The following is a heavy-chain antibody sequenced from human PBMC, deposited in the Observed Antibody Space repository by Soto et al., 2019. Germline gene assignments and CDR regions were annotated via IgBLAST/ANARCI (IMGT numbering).Heavy chain of an antibody. V-gene: IGHV4-31*03. D-gene: IGHD1-26*01. Sequence: QVQLQESGPGLVKPSQTLSLTCTVSGGSISSGGYYWSWIRQHPGKGLEWIGHTYYSGSTSYNPSLTSRVTISVDTSKNQFYLRLSSVTAADTAVYYCARDGGSGSYLQWGQGNLVTVSS. CDR3: ARDGGSGSYLQ. CDR1: GGSISSGGYY. J-gene: IGHJ4*02. CDR2: TYYSGST.